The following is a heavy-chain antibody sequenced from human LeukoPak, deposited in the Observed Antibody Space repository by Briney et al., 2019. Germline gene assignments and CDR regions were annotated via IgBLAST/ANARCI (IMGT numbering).Heavy chain of an antibody. J-gene: IGHJ3*02. D-gene: IGHD2-21*02. CDR1: GFTFSSYS. V-gene: IGHV3-21*04. Sequence: GGSLRLSCAASGFTFSSYSMNWVRQAPGKGLEWVSSISSSSSYIYYADSVKGRFTISRGNSKNTVYLQMNSLRAEDTAVYYCARDTGKCGGDCYKEAFDIWGQGTMVTVSS. CDR3: ARDTGKCGGDCYKEAFDI. CDR2: ISSSSSYI.